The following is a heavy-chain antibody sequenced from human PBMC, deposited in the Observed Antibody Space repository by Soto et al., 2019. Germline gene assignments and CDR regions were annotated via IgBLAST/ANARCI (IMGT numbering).Heavy chain of an antibody. V-gene: IGHV1-8*01. Sequence: QVQLVQSGAEVKKPGASVKVSCKASGCIFTNYDINWVRQATGQGLEYLGWINPNSGNTGYVQKFKGRVTMTRNTSINTAYMELNSLRSEDTAVYYCARGIKYGDYSRSFDPWGQGTLVTVSS. CDR1: GCIFTNYD. D-gene: IGHD4-17*01. CDR3: ARGIKYGDYSRSFDP. J-gene: IGHJ5*02. CDR2: INPNSGNT.